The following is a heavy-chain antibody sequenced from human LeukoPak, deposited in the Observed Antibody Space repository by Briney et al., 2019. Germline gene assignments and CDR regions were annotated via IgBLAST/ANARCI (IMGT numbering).Heavy chain of an antibody. V-gene: IGHV3-23*01. Sequence: GGSLRLSCAASGFTFSSYAMSWVRQAPGKGLEWVSAISGSGGSTYYADSVKGRFTISRDNSKNTLYLQMNSLRAEDTAVYYCAKEGIVVVPAAYNWFDPWGQGTLVTVSS. CDR1: GFTFSSYA. D-gene: IGHD2-2*01. J-gene: IGHJ5*02. CDR2: ISGSGGST. CDR3: AKEGIVVVPAAYNWFDP.